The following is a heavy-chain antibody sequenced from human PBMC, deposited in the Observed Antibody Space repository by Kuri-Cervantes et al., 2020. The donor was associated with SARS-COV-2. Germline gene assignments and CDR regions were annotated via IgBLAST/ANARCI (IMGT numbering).Heavy chain of an antibody. Sequence: SVKVSCKASGGTFSSYAISWVRQAPGQGLEWMGGIIPIFGTANYAQKFQGRVTITADESTSTAYMELSSLRSEDTAVYYCARDRVVPGDYYYYGMDVWGQGTTVIVSS. V-gene: IGHV1-69*13. CDR1: GGTFSSYA. J-gene: IGHJ6*02. CDR2: IIPIFGTA. D-gene: IGHD2-15*01. CDR3: ARDRVVPGDYYYYGMDV.